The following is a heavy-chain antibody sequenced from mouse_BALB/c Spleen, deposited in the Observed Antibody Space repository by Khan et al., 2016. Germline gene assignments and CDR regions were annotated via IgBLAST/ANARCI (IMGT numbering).Heavy chain of an antibody. Sequence: QVQLQQSGAELARPGASVKMSCKASGYTFTIYTMHWVKQRPGQGLEWIGYINPSSGYTTYNQKFKDKATLTADKSSSTAYMQLNSLTSEDSAVYYFARSRRMGVNYHVDYWGQGTTLTVSS. CDR2: INPSSGYT. CDR1: GYTFTIYT. J-gene: IGHJ2*01. D-gene: IGHD2-1*01. CDR3: ARSRRMGVNYHVDY. V-gene: IGHV1-4*01.